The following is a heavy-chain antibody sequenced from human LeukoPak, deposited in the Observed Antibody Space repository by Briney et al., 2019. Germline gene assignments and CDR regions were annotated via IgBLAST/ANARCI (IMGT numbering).Heavy chain of an antibody. CDR2: ISVYNGNT. CDR3: ARGTMVRGVIYWFDP. CDR1: GYTFTSYG. J-gene: IGHJ5*02. V-gene: IGHV1-18*04. D-gene: IGHD3-10*01. Sequence: ASVKVSCKASGYTFTSYGISWVRQAPGQRLEWMGWISVYNGNTNYAQKLQGRVTITTDTSTSTAYMELRSLRSDDTAVYYCARGTMVRGVIYWFDPWGQGTLVTVSS.